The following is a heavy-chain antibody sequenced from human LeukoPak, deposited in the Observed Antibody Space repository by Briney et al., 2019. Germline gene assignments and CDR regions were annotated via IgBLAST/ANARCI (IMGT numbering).Heavy chain of an antibody. J-gene: IGHJ4*02. CDR1: GYTFTTYA. V-gene: IGHV1-3*01. Sequence: ASVKVSCKASGYTFTTYAMHWVRQAPGQRLEWMGWINAGNGNKKYSQKVQGRVTITRDTSASTAYMELSSLRSEDTAVYYCARTTAMVTIFDYWGQGTLVTVSS. CDR3: ARTTAMVTIFDY. D-gene: IGHD5-18*01. CDR2: INAGNGNK.